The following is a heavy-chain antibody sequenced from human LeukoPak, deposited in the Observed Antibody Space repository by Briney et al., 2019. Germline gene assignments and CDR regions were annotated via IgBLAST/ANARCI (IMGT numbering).Heavy chain of an antibody. V-gene: IGHV1-69*06. D-gene: IGHD5-24*01. CDR1: GGTFSSYA. J-gene: IGHJ4*02. CDR3: ATGTGGYNEH. Sequence: GASVKVSCKASGGTFSSYAISWVRQAPGQGLEWMGGIIPIFGTANYAQKFQGRVTITADKSTNTAYMDLSSLTSEDTAVYFCATGTGGYNEHWGQGTLVTVSS. CDR2: IIPIFGTA.